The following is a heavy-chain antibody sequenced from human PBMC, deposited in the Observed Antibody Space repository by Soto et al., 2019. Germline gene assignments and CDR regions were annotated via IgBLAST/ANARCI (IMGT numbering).Heavy chain of an antibody. CDR3: ARVMTTSPRYYFDY. Sequence: QLQLQESGPGLVKPSETLSLTCTVSGGSISSSSYYWGWIRQPPGKGLEWIGSIYYSGSTYYNPSLKSRVTISVDTSKNQFSLKLSSVTAADTAVYYCARVMTTSPRYYFDYWGQGTLVTVSS. CDR2: IYYSGST. J-gene: IGHJ4*02. D-gene: IGHD4-17*01. CDR1: GGSISSSSYY. V-gene: IGHV4-39*01.